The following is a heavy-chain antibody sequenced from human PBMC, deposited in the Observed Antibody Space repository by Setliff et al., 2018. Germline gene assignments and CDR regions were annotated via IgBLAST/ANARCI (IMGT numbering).Heavy chain of an antibody. CDR1: GGSFNSANYY. D-gene: IGHD5-12*01. V-gene: IGHV4-30-4*02. CDR2: IFSSGTT. J-gene: IGHJ4*02. Sequence: SETLSLTCTVSGGSFNSANYYWNWIRQPPGKGLEWNGFIFSSGTTSYNPSLMSRVFMSIDTSQNQVSLKLSSVTAADTAVYYCASISGYETLDYWGQGTLVTVSS. CDR3: ASISGYETLDY.